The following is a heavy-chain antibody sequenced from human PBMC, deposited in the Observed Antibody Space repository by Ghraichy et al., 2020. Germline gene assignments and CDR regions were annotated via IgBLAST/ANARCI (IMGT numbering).Heavy chain of an antibody. V-gene: IGHV1-18*01. CDR2: IRPHNDNT. CDR3: ARVAYYYDSSGKNYYYYGMHV. CDR1: GYTFTSYD. J-gene: IGHJ6*02. D-gene: IGHD3-22*01. Sequence: ASVKVSCKASGYTFTSYDINWVRQAPGQGLEWMGWIRPHNDNTNYAQKVQGRVTMTTDTSTSTAYMELRSLRSDDTAVYYCARVAYYYDSSGKNYYYYGMHVWGQGTTVTVSS.